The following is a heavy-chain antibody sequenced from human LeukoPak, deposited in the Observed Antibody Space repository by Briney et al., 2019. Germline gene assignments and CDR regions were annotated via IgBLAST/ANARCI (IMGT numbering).Heavy chain of an antibody. CDR1: RVTICSISYY. V-gene: IGHV4-39*02. CDR2: IYYSGST. J-gene: IGHJ4*02. D-gene: IGHD1-26*01. CDR3: AREDSGLFDY. Sequence: SETLSLTSAVSRVTICSISYYCGGIRQPPGKRLEWIGSIYYSGSTYYNPSLKSRVTISVGTSKNQFSLKRSSVTAADTAVYYCAREDSGLFDYWGQGTLVTVSS.